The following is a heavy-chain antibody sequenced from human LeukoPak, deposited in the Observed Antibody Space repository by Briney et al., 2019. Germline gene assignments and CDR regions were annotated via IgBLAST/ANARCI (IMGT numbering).Heavy chain of an antibody. CDR1: GGSISTSNYY. D-gene: IGHD3-16*02. CDR3: ARVKFGGVIALDY. V-gene: IGHV4-39*07. Sequence: SETLSLTCTVSGGSISTSNYYWGWIRQPPGKGLEWIGNIFYSGSTYYNPSLKSRVTISVDTSKNQFSLKLSSVTAADTAVYYCARVKFGGVIALDYWGQGTLVTVSS. J-gene: IGHJ4*02. CDR2: IFYSGST.